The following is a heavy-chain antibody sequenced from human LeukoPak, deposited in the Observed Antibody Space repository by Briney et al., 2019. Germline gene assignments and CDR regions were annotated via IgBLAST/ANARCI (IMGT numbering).Heavy chain of an antibody. J-gene: IGHJ6*03. CDR2: IRYDGSNK. CDR3: AKPRYSSSWSYYYYMDV. D-gene: IGHD6-13*01. CDR1: GFTFSSYG. V-gene: IGHV3-33*06. Sequence: GGSLRLSCAASGFTFSSYGMHWVRQAPGKGLEWVAVIRYDGSNKYYADSVKGRFTISRDNSKNTLYLQMNSLRAEDTAVYYCAKPRYSSSWSYYYYMDVWGKGTTVTVSS.